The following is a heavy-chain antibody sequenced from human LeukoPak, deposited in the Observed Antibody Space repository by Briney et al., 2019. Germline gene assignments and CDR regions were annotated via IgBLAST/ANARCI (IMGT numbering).Heavy chain of an antibody. V-gene: IGHV3-7*01. CDR2: IKQDGSEK. J-gene: IGHJ5*02. CDR1: GFTLSSYA. CDR3: ARDGYCSSTSCYGDWFDP. Sequence: GGSLRLSCAASGFTLSSYAMSWVRQAPGKGLEWVANIKQDGSEKYYVDSVKGRFTISRDNAKNSLYLQMNSLRAEDTAVYYCARDGYCSSTSCYGDWFDPWGQGTLVTVSS. D-gene: IGHD2-2*03.